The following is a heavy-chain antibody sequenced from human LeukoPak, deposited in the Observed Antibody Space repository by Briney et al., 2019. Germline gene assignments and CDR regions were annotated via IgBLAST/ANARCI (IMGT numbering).Heavy chain of an antibody. D-gene: IGHD3-22*01. CDR1: GDSVSSSNYY. V-gene: IGHV4-61*01. CDR2: IYYGGNT. Sequence: PSETLSLTCAVSGDSVSSSNYYWSWIRQPPGKGLEWIGYIYYGGNTNYNPSLQSRVTISVDTSKSQFSLKLSSVTAADTAVYYCARDGRYYYDSSSFHYYYGMDVWGQGTTVTVSS. CDR3: ARDGRYYYDSSSFHYYYGMDV. J-gene: IGHJ6*02.